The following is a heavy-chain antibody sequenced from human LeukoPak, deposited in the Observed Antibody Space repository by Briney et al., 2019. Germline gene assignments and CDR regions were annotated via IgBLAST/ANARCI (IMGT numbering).Heavy chain of an antibody. CDR1: GGSISSYY. CDR2: IYHSGST. V-gene: IGHV4-38-2*02. D-gene: IGHD3-16*02. Sequence: SETLSLTCTVSGGSISSYYWGWIRQPPGKGLEWIGSIYHSGSTYYNPSLKSRVTISVDTSKNQFSLKLSSVTAADTAVYYCARAQYYDYVWGSYRFVQKTPRFDPWGQGTLVTVSS. CDR3: ARAQYYDYVWGSYRFVQKTPRFDP. J-gene: IGHJ5*02.